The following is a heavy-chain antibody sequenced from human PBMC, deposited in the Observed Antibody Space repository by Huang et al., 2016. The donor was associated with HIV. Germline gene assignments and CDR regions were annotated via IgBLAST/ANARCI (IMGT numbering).Heavy chain of an antibody. CDR3: ARDPSNSSGWYYRSLWDAFDI. J-gene: IGHJ3*02. CDR1: GFTFSSYS. CDR2: IISSSSYR. Sequence: EVQLVESGGGLVKPGGSLRLSCAASGFTFSSYSMNVVRQASGKGLVMVSFIISSSSYRYYADSVKGRFTISRDNAKNSLYLQMNSLRAEDTAVYYCARDPSNSSGWYYRSLWDAFDIWGQGTMVTVSS. V-gene: IGHV3-21*01. D-gene: IGHD6-19*01.